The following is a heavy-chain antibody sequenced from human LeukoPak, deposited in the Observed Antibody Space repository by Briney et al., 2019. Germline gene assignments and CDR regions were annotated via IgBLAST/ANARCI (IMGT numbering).Heavy chain of an antibody. J-gene: IGHJ4*02. Sequence: GGTLRLSCAASGFTFTSYAMSWVRQAPGKGLEWVSAISGSGGGTYYADSVKGRFTISRDSAKNSLYLQMNSLRAEDTAVYYCARHTYSGGKFDCWGQGTLVTVS. CDR3: ARHTYSGGKFDC. CDR2: ISGSGGGT. CDR1: GFTFTSYA. V-gene: IGHV3-23*01. D-gene: IGHD5-12*01.